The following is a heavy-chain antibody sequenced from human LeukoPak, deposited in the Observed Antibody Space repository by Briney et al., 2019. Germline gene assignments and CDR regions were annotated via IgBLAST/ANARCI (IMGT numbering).Heavy chain of an antibody. Sequence: ASVKVSCKASGYTFTGYYMHWVRQAPGQGLEWMGWINPNSGGTNYAQKFQGRVTMTRDTSISTAYMELSRLRPDDTAVYYCARAQWELGGDYFDYWGQGTLVTVSS. D-gene: IGHD1-26*01. J-gene: IGHJ4*02. V-gene: IGHV1-2*02. CDR2: INPNSGGT. CDR3: ARAQWELGGDYFDY. CDR1: GYTFTGYY.